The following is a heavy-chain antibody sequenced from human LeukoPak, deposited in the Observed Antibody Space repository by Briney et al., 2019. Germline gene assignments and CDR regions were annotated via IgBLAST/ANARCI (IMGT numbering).Heavy chain of an antibody. V-gene: IGHV1-69*13. CDR1: GDTFSSYA. Sequence: GASVKVSCKASGDTFSSYAISWVRQAPGQGLEWMGGIIPIFGTANYAQKFQGRVTITADESTSTAYMELSSLRSEDTAVYYCARVPTTYGDQLLSFFDYWGQGTLVTVSS. CDR3: ARVPTTYGDQLLSFFDY. D-gene: IGHD2-2*01. CDR2: IIPIFGTA. J-gene: IGHJ4*02.